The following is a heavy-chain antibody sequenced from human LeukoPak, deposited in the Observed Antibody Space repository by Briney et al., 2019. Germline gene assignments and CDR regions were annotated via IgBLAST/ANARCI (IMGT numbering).Heavy chain of an antibody. D-gene: IGHD3-22*01. Sequence: PGGSLRLSCAASGFSFSSYAVSWVRQTPGKRPEWVSGISGDGRTFYADSVKGRFTLSRDFSRSTLYLQMNSLRAEDTAVYYCAKDHPYYYDSSGYYIGSDYWGQGTLVTVSS. V-gene: IGHV3-23*01. CDR3: AKDHPYYYDSSGYYIGSDY. CDR1: GFSFSSYA. J-gene: IGHJ4*02. CDR2: ISGDGRT.